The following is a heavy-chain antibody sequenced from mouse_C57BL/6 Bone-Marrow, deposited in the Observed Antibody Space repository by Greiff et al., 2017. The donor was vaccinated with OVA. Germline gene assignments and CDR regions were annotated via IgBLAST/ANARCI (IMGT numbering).Heavy chain of an antibody. CDR3: ARLPSWDGTWFAY. CDR1: GYTFTSYW. V-gene: IGHV1-50*01. D-gene: IGHD4-1*01. CDR2: IDPSDSYT. Sequence: QVQLQQPGAELVKPGASVKLSCKASGYTFTSYWMQWVKQRPGQGLEWIGEIDPSDSYTNYNQKFKGKATLTVDTSSSTAYMQLSSLTSEDSAVDYCARLPSWDGTWFAYWGQGTLVTVSA. J-gene: IGHJ3*01.